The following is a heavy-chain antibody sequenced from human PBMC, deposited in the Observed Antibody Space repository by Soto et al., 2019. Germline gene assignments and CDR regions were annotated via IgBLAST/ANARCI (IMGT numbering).Heavy chain of an antibody. J-gene: IGHJ5*02. V-gene: IGHV1-18*04. D-gene: IGHD5-18*01. CDR3: ARGLGGGYSYGPAWFDP. CDR2: ISAYNGNT. Sequence: QVQLVQSGAEVKKPGASVKVSCKASGYTFTSYGISWVRQAPGQGLEWMGWISAYNGNTNYAQKLQGRVTMTTDTSKSTDYMELRSLRSDDTAVYYCARGLGGGYSYGPAWFDPWGQGTLVTVSS. CDR1: GYTFTSYG.